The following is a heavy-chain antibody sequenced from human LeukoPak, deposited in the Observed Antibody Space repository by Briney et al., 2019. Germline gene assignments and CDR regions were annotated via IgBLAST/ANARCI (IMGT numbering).Heavy chain of an antibody. CDR1: GYSISSGYY. D-gene: IGHD3-9*01. J-gene: IGHJ4*02. CDR2: IYHSGST. V-gene: IGHV4-38-2*02. CDR3: ARDPYYNILTGFRQPGNFDY. Sequence: SETLSLTCTVSGYSISSGYYWGWIRQPPGKGLEWIGSIYHSGSTYYNPSLKSRVTISVDTSKNQFSLKLSSVTAADTAVYYCARDPYYNILTGFRQPGNFDYWGQGNLVTVSS.